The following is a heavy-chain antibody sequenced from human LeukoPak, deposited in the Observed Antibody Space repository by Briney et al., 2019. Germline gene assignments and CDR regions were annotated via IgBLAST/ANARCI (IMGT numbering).Heavy chain of an antibody. J-gene: IGHJ6*02. CDR1: GYTFTGYY. V-gene: IGHV1-2*02. Sequence: ASVKVSRKASGYTFTGYYMHWVRQAPGQGLEWMGWINPNSGGTNYARKFQGRVTVTRDTSISTAYMELSRLRSDDTAVYYCARGVLYPEVVWGQGTTVTVSS. D-gene: IGHD2-8*01. CDR3: ARGVLYPEVV. CDR2: INPNSGGT.